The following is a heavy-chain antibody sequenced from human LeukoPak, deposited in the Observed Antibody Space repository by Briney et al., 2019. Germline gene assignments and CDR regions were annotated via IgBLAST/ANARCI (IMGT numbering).Heavy chain of an antibody. J-gene: IGHJ4*02. Sequence: GGSLRLSCAVSGFPFTTYNMNWVRQAPGKGLEWVSYIDSSSSTIYYADSVKGRFTVSRDNAKNSLDLQMNSLRSEDTAVYYCVRDRGISFYFDYWGQGTLVTVSS. V-gene: IGHV3-48*01. CDR2: IDSSSSTI. D-gene: IGHD3-16*02. CDR3: VRDRGISFYFDY. CDR1: GFPFTTYN.